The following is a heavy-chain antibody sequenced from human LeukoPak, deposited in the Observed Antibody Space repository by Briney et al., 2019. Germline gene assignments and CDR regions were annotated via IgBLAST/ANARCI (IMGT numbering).Heavy chain of an antibody. V-gene: IGHV4-38-2*02. CDR2: IYHSGGT. CDR3: ARVVGWSPLDY. CDR1: GYSISSGYY. J-gene: IGHJ4*02. Sequence: RASETLSLTCTVSGYSISSGYYWGWIRQPPGKGLEWIGNIYHSGGTYYNPSLKSRVTISVDTSKNQFSLKVFSVTAADTAVYYCARVVGWSPLDYWGQGTLVTVSS. D-gene: IGHD3-3*01.